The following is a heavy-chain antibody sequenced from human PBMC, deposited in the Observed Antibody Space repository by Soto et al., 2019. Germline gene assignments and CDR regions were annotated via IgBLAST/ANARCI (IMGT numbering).Heavy chain of an antibody. Sequence: GGSLRLSCAASGFTFDDYAIHCVRQFPGKGLEWVSGINWNSGSIGYGDSVKGRFAISRDNAKNSLHLQMNSLSAEDTAFYYCVKDESINWYSGHFRHWGQGTLVTVS. J-gene: IGHJ1*01. V-gene: IGHV3-9*01. CDR3: VKDESINWYSGHFRH. CDR1: GFTFDDYA. CDR2: INWNSGSI. D-gene: IGHD6-13*01.